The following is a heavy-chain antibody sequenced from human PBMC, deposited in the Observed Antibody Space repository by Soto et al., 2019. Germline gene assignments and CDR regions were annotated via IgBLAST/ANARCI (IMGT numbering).Heavy chain of an antibody. J-gene: IGHJ4*02. D-gene: IGHD6-19*01. CDR2: INHSGST. CDR3: AGAGYSSGWTNFDY. CDR1: GGSFSGYY. V-gene: IGHV4-34*01. Sequence: TETLSLTCAVYGGSFSGYYWTWIRQPPGTGLEWIGEINHSGSTNYNPSLKSRVTISIDKSKNQFSLKLSSLTAADTAVYYCAGAGYSSGWTNFDYWGQGTLVT.